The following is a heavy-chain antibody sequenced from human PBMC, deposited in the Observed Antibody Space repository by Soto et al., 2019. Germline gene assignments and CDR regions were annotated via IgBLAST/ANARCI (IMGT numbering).Heavy chain of an antibody. CDR3: ARGAYYDFWSCYPALDAFDL. V-gene: IGHV4-4*07. Sequence: SETLSLTCTVSGGSISSYYWSWIWQPAGKGLEWIGRIYTSGSTNYNPSLKSRVTMSVDTSKNQFSLKLSSVTAADTAVYYCARGAYYDFWSCYPALDAFDLWVQGTMDTVS. CDR2: IYTSGST. D-gene: IGHD3-3*01. CDR1: GGSISSYY. J-gene: IGHJ3*01.